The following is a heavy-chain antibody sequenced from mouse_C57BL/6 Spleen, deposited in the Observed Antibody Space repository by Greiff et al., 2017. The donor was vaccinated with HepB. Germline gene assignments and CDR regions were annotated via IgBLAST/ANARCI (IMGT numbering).Heavy chain of an antibody. Sequence: EVKLVESGGGLVKPGGSLKLSCAASGFTFSSYAMSWVRQTPEKRLEWVATISDGGSYTYYPDNVKGRFTISRDNAKNNLYLQMSHLKSEDTAMYYCARAETDYLDYWGQGTTLTVSS. V-gene: IGHV5-4*03. CDR1: GFTFSSYA. CDR2: ISDGGSYT. CDR3: ARAETDYLDY. J-gene: IGHJ2*01.